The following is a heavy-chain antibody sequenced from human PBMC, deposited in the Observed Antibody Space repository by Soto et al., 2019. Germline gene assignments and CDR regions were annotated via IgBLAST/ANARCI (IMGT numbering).Heavy chain of an antibody. CDR3: ARVREISVDYYYYMDV. CDR2: INAGNGNT. Sequence: ASVKVSCKASGYTFTSYAMHWVRQAPGQRLEWMGWINAGNGNTKYSQKFQGRVTITRDTSASTAYMELSSLRSEDTAVYYCARVREISVDYYYYMDVWGKGTTVTVSS. J-gene: IGHJ6*03. CDR1: GYTFTSYA. D-gene: IGHD1-26*01. V-gene: IGHV1-3*01.